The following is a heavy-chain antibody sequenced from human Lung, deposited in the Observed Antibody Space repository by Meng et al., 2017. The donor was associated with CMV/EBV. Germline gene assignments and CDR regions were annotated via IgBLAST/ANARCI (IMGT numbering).Heavy chain of an antibody. Sequence: CTVSGGSVSSGRYYWSWIRQPPGTGLEWIGYIYYSGSTNYNPSLKSRVTISADTSKNQFSLRLSSVTAADTAVYYCARAGPGWFDPWGQGTLVTVSS. V-gene: IGHV4-61*01. CDR3: ARAGPGWFDP. J-gene: IGHJ5*02. CDR2: IYYSGST. CDR1: GGSVSSGRYY.